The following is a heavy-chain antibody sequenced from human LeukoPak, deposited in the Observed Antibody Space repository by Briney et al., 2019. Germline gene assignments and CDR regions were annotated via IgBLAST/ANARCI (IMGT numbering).Heavy chain of an antibody. CDR3: AAISAYYDFWSGIDYDY. D-gene: IGHD3-3*01. Sequence: SVKVSCKASGFTFTSSAMQWVRQARGQRLEWIGWIVVGSGNTNYAQKFQERVTITRDMSTSIAYMELSSLRSEDTAVYYCAAISAYYDFWSGIDYDYWGQGTLVAVSS. CDR2: IVVGSGNT. CDR1: GFTFTSSA. V-gene: IGHV1-58*02. J-gene: IGHJ4*02.